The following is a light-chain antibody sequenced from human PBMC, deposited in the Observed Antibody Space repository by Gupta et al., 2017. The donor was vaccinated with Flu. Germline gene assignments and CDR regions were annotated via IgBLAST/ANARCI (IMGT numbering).Light chain of an antibody. CDR3: QQTDSAPRT. CDR1: QNSRNY. J-gene: IGKJ1*01. CDR2: GTS. Sequence: SVGDRVTISCRVSQNSRNYLNWYQQRPGKAPKLLIYGTSTLHSGVPSRFSGSGYGTDFTLTITRLQPEDFATYYCQQTDSAPRTFGQGTKVEIK. V-gene: IGKV1-39*01.